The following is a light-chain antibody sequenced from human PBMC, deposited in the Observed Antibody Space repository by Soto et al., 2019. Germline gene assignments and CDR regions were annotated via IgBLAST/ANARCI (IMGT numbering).Light chain of an antibody. J-gene: IGKJ3*01. Sequence: EIVLTQSPANLSLSPGERATLSCRASRSVSSYLAWYQQKPGQAPRLLIYDASNRATGIPARFSGSGSGTDFTLTISSLEPEDFAVYYCQQRSNWPRFTFGPGTKVDIK. CDR3: QQRSNWPRFT. V-gene: IGKV3-11*01. CDR2: DAS. CDR1: RSVSSY.